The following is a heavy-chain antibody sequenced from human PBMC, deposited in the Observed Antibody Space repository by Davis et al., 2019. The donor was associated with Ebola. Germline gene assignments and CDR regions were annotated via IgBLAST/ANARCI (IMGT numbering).Heavy chain of an antibody. CDR2: MNPNSGNT. CDR1: GYTFTSYD. J-gene: IGHJ4*02. Sequence: ASVKVSCKASGYTFTSYDINWVRQTTGQGLEWMGWMNPNSGNTNYAQKLQGRVTMTTDTSTSTAYMELRSLRSDDTAVYYCARTTVTSFDYWGQGTLVTVSS. D-gene: IGHD4-17*01. CDR3: ARTTVTSFDY. V-gene: IGHV1-18*01.